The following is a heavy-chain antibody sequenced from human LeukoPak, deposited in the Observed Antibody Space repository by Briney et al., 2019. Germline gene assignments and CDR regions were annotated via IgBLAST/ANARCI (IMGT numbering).Heavy chain of an antibody. CDR2: IYTSGST. V-gene: IGHV4-4*07. Sequence: PSETLSLTCTVSGGSISSDYWSWIRQPAGKGLEWIGRIYTSGSTNYNPSLKSRVTMSVDTSKNQFSLKLSSVTAADTAVYYCARDGYYYDSSGYYYGDYFDYWGQGTLVTVSS. CDR3: ARDGYYYDSSGYYYGDYFDY. CDR1: GGSISSDY. J-gene: IGHJ4*02. D-gene: IGHD3-22*01.